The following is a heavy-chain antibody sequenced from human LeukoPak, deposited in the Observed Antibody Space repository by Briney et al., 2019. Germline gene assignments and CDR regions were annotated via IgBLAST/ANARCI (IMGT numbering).Heavy chain of an antibody. J-gene: IGHJ4*02. CDR2: ISGGGGST. Sequence: GGSLRLSCAASGFTFSSYAMSWVRQAPGKGREWVSAISGGGGSTYYADSVKGRFTISRDNSKNTLYLQMNSLRAEDTAVYYCAKDPAATPFDYWGQGTLVTVSS. CDR1: GFTFSSYA. V-gene: IGHV3-23*01. CDR3: AKDPAATPFDY. D-gene: IGHD2-2*01.